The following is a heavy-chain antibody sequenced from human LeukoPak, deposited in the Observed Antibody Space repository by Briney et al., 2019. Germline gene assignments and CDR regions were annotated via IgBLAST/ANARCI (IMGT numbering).Heavy chain of an antibody. J-gene: IGHJ5*02. CDR3: ARVEERYFDLLPLGFEIDP. CDR2: ISAYNGNT. D-gene: IGHD3-9*01. Sequence: ASVKVSCKASGYTFTIYGISWVRQAPGQGLEWMGWISAYNGNTNYAQKLQGRVTMTTDTSTSTAYMELRSLRSDDTAVYYCARVEERYFDLLPLGFEIDPWGQGTLVTVSS. V-gene: IGHV1-18*01. CDR1: GYTFTIYG.